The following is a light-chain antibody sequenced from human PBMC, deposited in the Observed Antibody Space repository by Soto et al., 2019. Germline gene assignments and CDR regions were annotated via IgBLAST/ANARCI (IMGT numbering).Light chain of an antibody. CDR1: QSLLYSSNNKNY. CDR3: QQYYSTPWT. V-gene: IGKV4-1*01. CDR2: WAS. Sequence: DILMTQSPDSLAVSLGERATINCKSSQSLLYSSNNKNYLAWYQQKPGQPPKLLIYWASTRESGVPDRFSGSGSGTDFTLTISSLQAEDVAVYYCQQYYSTPWTFGQGTKVDIK. J-gene: IGKJ1*01.